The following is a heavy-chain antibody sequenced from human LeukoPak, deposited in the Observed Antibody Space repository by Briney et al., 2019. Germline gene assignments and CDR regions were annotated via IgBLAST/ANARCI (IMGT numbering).Heavy chain of an antibody. CDR1: GGSFSGYY. J-gene: IGHJ6*03. Sequence: SETLSLTCAVYGGSFSGYYWGWIRQPPGKGLEWIGEINHSGSTNYNPSLKSRVTISVDTSKNQFSLKLSSVTAADTAVYYCAREYCSSTSCYYYYYYYYMDVWGKGTTVTVSS. CDR3: AREYCSSTSCYYYYYYYYMDV. D-gene: IGHD2-2*01. V-gene: IGHV4-34*01. CDR2: INHSGST.